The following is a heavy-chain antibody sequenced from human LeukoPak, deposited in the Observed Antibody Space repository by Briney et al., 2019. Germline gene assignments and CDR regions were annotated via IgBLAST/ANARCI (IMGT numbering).Heavy chain of an antibody. J-gene: IGHJ5*02. CDR1: GFTFSDYY. CDR2: ISSSGSST. D-gene: IGHD6-19*01. CDR3: VRSSSGSLGGS. V-gene: IGHV3-11*01. Sequence: GGSLRLSCAASGFTFSDYYMSCFRQARGEGREWVTYISSSGSSTYYADSVKGRFTISRDNARNSLYLQMDSLRAEDTAVYYCVRSSSGSLGGSWGQGTLVTVSS.